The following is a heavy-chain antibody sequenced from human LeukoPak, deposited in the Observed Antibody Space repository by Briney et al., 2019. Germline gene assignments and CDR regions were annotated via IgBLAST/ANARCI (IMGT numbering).Heavy chain of an antibody. CDR3: ARGPASGSYFFDF. V-gene: IGHV1-46*01. CDR2: IIPSGGST. D-gene: IGHD1-26*01. Sequence: ASVKVSCKASGYSFTSSYIHWVRQAPGQGLEWMGIIIPSGGSTSYSQKFQGRVTMTRDTSTSTVYMGLSSLRSEDTAIYYCARGPASGSYFFDFWGQGTLVAVSS. CDR1: GYSFTSSY. J-gene: IGHJ4*02.